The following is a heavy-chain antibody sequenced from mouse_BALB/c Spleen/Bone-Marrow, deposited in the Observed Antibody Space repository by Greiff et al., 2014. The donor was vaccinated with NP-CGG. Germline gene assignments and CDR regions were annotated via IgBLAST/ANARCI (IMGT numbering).Heavy chain of an antibody. CDR3: ARSGERYGAMDY. V-gene: IGHV5-4*02. D-gene: IGHD1-1*02. Sequence: EVMLVESGGGLVKPGGSLKLSCAASGFTFSDYYMYWVRQTPEERLEWVATISDGGSYTYYPDSVKGRFTISRDNAKNNLYLQMSSLKSEDTAMYYCARSGERYGAMDYWGQGTSVTVFS. CDR2: ISDGGSYT. J-gene: IGHJ4*01. CDR1: GFTFSDYY.